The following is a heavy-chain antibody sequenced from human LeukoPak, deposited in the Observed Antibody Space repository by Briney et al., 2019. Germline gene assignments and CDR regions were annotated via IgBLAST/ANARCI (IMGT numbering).Heavy chain of an antibody. D-gene: IGHD6-13*01. CDR2: IYYSGST. V-gene: IGHV4-59*01. J-gene: IGHJ4*02. Sequence: SETLSLTCTVSGGSISSYYWSWIRQPPGKGLEWIGYIYYSGSTNYNPSLKSRVTISVDTSKNQFSLKLSSVTAADTAVYYCARARGGWQQQALDYWGQGTLVTVCS. CDR3: ARARGGWQQQALDY. CDR1: GGSISSYY.